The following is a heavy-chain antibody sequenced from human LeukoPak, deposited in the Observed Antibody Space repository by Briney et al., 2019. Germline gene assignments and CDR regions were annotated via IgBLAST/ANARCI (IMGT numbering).Heavy chain of an antibody. CDR1: GFTFTRYW. CDR2: ISSDGIST. Sequence: GGSLRLSCAASGFTFTRYWMHWVRQAPGKGLVWVSRISSDGISTYYADSVKGRFTISRDNAKNTLFLQMNSLRAEDTAVYYCARHYYDSGSYYTTEYWGQGTRVTVSS. D-gene: IGHD3-22*01. J-gene: IGHJ4*02. CDR3: ARHYYDSGSYYTTEY. V-gene: IGHV3-74*01.